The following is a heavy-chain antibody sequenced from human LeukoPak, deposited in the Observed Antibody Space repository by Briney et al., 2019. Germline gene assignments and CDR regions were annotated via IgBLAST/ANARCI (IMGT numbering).Heavy chain of an antibody. CDR3: ARGPYCGGDCYSVDY. J-gene: IGHJ4*02. V-gene: IGHV1-69*01. D-gene: IGHD2-21*01. Sequence: SVKVSCKASGGTFSSYAISWVRQAPGQGLEWMGGIIPIFGTANYAQKFQGRVTITADESTSTAYMELSSLRSEDTAVYYCARGPYCGGDCYSVDYWGQGTLVTVSS. CDR1: GGTFSSYA. CDR2: IIPIFGTA.